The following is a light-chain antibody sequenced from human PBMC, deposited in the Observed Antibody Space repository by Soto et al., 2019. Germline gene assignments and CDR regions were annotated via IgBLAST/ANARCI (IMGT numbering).Light chain of an antibody. V-gene: IGKV1-5*03. CDR1: ESISIW. CDR2: KAS. Sequence: DIQMTQSPSTLSASVGYRVTITCRASESISIWLAWYQQKPGKAPNLLINKASSLQSEVPSRFSGSGSGTEFTLTITSLQPDDFGVYYCQQYKSSSTFGQGTKVDI. CDR3: QQYKSSST. J-gene: IGKJ1*01.